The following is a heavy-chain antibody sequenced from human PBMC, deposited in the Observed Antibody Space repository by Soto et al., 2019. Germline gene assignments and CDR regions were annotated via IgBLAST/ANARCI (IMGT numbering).Heavy chain of an antibody. V-gene: IGHV3-30*07. D-gene: IGHD3-22*01. Sequence: DSVKGRFTISRDNSKKTLYLQMNSLRAEDTAVDYCARAGDSSGYYYVRHYGMDVWGQGTTVTVSS. J-gene: IGHJ6*02. CDR3: ARAGDSSGYYYVRHYGMDV.